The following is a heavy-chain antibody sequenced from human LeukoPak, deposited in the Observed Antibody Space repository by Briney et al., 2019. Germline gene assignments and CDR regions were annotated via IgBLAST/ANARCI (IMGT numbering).Heavy chain of an antibody. CDR2: ITTSGSSI. CDR1: GFTFSDYY. J-gene: IGHJ4*02. Sequence: GGSLRLSCAASGFTFSDYYMGWIRQAPGEGLEWVSYITTSGSSIYYADSVKGRFTMSRDNTKKSMYLQMNSLRADDTAVYFCACLRGPSDYWGQGTLVTVSS. V-gene: IGHV3-11*01. CDR3: ACLRGPSDY. D-gene: IGHD4-17*01.